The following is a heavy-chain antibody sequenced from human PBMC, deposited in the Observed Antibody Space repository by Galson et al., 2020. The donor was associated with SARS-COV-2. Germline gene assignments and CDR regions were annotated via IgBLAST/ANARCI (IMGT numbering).Heavy chain of an antibody. Sequence: GGSLRLSCAASGFTFDDYAMHWVRQAPGKGLEWVSGISWNSGSIGYADSVKGRFTISRDNAKNSLYLQMNSLRAEDTALYYCERAVYFDYWGQGTLVTVSS. CDR1: GFTFDDYA. CDR3: ERAVYFDY. CDR2: ISWNSGSI. J-gene: IGHJ4*02. V-gene: IGHV3-9*01.